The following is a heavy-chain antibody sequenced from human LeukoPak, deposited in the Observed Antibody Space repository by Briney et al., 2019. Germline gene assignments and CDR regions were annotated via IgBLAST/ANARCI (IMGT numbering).Heavy chain of an antibody. Sequence: GGSLRLSCAVSGFTFSNFAMSWVRQAPGKGLEWVSAITGSGGATFYAESVKGRFTISRDNSKRMLYLQMNSLRAEDTATYYCAKGVVGYCSSDSCYAYDSCGLGTLVTVSS. CDR3: AKGVVGYCSSDSCYAYDS. CDR1: GFTFSNFA. J-gene: IGHJ4*02. D-gene: IGHD2-2*01. CDR2: ITGSGGAT. V-gene: IGHV3-23*01.